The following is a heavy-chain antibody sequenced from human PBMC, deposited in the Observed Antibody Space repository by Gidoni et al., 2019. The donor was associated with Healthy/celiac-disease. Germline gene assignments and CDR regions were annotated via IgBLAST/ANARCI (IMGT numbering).Heavy chain of an antibody. V-gene: IGHV1-18*04. CDR2: ISAYNGNT. CDR1: GYTFTSYV. Sequence: QVQLVQSGAEVKKPGASVKVSCKASGYTFTSYVISWVRQAPGQGLEGMGWISAYNGNTNYAQKLQGRVTMTTDTSTSTAYMELRSLRSDDTAVYYCARDSPSPKYGSGSYFQIWEWDYYYYGMDVWGQGTTVTVSS. J-gene: IGHJ6*02. D-gene: IGHD3-10*01. CDR3: ARDSPSPKYGSGSYFQIWEWDYYYYGMDV.